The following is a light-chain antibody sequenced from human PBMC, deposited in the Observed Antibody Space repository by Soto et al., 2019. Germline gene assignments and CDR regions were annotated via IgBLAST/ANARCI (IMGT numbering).Light chain of an antibody. J-gene: IGKJ3*01. CDR1: QSVFTE. V-gene: IGKV3-15*01. CDR2: RAS. CDR3: HQYRESPQT. Sequence: EVVMTQSPATLSASLGETVTLSCTASQSVFTELAWYRHIPGQAPRLLIHRASIRATGVPDRFSGSGSGTDFTLTISSLQSEDFVVYFCHQYRESPQTFGPGTKLDVK.